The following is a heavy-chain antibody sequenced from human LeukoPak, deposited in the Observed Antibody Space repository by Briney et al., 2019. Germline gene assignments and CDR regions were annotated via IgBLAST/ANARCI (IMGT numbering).Heavy chain of an antibody. Sequence: NPSETLSLTCTVSGGSISSSSYYWGWIRQPPGKGLEWIGSIYYSGSTYYNPSLKSRVTISVDTSKNQFSLKLSSVTAADTAVYYCARGKQLWFVGYYMDVWGKGTTVTVSS. V-gene: IGHV4-39*07. CDR3: ARGKQLWFVGYYMDV. J-gene: IGHJ6*03. CDR1: GGSISSSSYY. D-gene: IGHD5-18*01. CDR2: IYYSGST.